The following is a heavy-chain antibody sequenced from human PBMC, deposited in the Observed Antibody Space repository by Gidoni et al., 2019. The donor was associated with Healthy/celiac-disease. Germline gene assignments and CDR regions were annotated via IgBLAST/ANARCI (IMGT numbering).Heavy chain of an antibody. Sequence: QVQLVESGGGVVQPGRSLRLSCAASGFPFRNSGIHWVRQAPGKGLEWVTVISYDGSNKYYADSVKGRFTISRDNSKNTLYLQMNSLRAEDTAVYYCAKGEAVAGPSSLYGMDVWGQGTTVTVSS. D-gene: IGHD6-19*01. CDR2: ISYDGSNK. V-gene: IGHV3-30*18. CDR3: AKGEAVAGPSSLYGMDV. J-gene: IGHJ6*02. CDR1: GFPFRNSG.